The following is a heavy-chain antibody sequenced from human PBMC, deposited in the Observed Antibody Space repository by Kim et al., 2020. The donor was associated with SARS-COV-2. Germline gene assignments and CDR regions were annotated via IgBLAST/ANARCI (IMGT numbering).Heavy chain of an antibody. CDR2: ISYDGSDA. V-gene: IGHV3-30*04. Sequence: GGSLRLSCVASGFTSSIYSIHWVRQAPGRGLEWVAVISYDGSDAFYADSVKGRFTISRDNSKDTLFVQMNGLRVDDTAVYYCARGGSGSPVSPDFYYGL. J-gene: IGHJ6*01. CDR1: GFTSSIYS. CDR3: ARGGSGSPVSPDFYYGL. D-gene: IGHD1-26*01.